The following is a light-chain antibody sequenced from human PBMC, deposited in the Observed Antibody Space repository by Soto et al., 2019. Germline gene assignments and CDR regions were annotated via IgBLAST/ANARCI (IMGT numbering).Light chain of an antibody. CDR1: QSLLHSNGYNY. Sequence: DIVVTQSPLSLPVTPGEPASISCRSSQSLLHSNGYNYLVWYLQKPGQSPQLLIYLGSNRASGVADRFSGSGSGTDFTLKISRVEAEDVGLYYCMQALQAPLTFGQGTKVEI. J-gene: IGKJ1*01. CDR2: LGS. CDR3: MQALQAPLT. V-gene: IGKV2-28*01.